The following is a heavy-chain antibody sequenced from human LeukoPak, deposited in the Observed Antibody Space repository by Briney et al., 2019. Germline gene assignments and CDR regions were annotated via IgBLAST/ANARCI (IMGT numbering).Heavy chain of an antibody. Sequence: SETLSLTCAVYGGSFSGYYWSWIRQPPGKGLEWIGEINHSGSTNYNPSLKSRVTISVDMSKNQFSLKLSSVTAADTAVYYCARGPHRSGENDYWGQGTLVTVSS. J-gene: IGHJ4*02. CDR3: ARGPHRSGENDY. V-gene: IGHV4-34*01. CDR1: GGSFSGYY. CDR2: INHSGST.